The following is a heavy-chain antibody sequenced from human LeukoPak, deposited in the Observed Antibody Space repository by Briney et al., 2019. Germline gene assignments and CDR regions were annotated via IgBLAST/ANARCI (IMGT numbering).Heavy chain of an antibody. CDR3: IVFGDSNH. CDR1: GLTGSHNY. Sequence: GGSLRLSCASSGLTGSHNYVSWVRQAPGKGLEWVSAIHTSGDTCYADSVKGRFTISRDTSKNTLYLQINSLRVEDTAVYYCIVFGDSNHWGQGTLVTVSS. D-gene: IGHD4-17*01. CDR2: IHTSGDT. J-gene: IGHJ5*02. V-gene: IGHV3-53*01.